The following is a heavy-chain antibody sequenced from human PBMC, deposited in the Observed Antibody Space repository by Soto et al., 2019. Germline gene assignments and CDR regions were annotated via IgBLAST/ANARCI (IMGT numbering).Heavy chain of an antibody. D-gene: IGHD2-21*01. Sequence: QVQLVQSGSEVRKPGASVKISCEASGNSFTTSAIHWVRQAPGQRPEWMGWINAGNGYIKYSQTFQGRVTITRDTSASTVYMELSSLKDEDTGIYYCTRESAPCGFEHWGQGTRVTVSS. CDR2: INAGNGYI. CDR1: GNSFTTSA. J-gene: IGHJ4*02. CDR3: TRESAPCGFEH. V-gene: IGHV1-3*01.